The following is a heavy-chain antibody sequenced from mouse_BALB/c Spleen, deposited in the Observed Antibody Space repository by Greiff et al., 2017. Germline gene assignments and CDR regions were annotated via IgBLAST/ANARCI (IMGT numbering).Heavy chain of an antibody. Sequence: VQLKESGGGLVQPGGSLKLSCAASGFTFSSYTMSWVRQTPEKRLEWVAYISNGGGSTYYPDTVKGRFTISRDNAKNTLYLQMSSLKSEDTAMYYCARSYDYDGGWFAYWGQGTLVTVSA. D-gene: IGHD2-4*01. CDR1: GFTFSSYT. CDR2: ISNGGGST. J-gene: IGHJ3*01. CDR3: ARSYDYDGGWFAY. V-gene: IGHV5-12-2*01.